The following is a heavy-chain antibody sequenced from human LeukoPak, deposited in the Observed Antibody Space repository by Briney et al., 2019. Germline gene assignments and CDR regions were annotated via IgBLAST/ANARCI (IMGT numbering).Heavy chain of an antibody. Sequence: GGSLRLSCAASGFTFSSDWMHWVRQAPGKGLVGVSRISPDGSITYSADSVKGRFTISRDNTKNTLYLQMNSLRAEDTAVYYCTRGRAPNYGYFDFWGQGTLVTVSS. D-gene: IGHD5-18*01. CDR3: TRGRAPNYGYFDF. CDR1: GFTFSSDW. J-gene: IGHJ4*02. CDR2: ISPDGSIT. V-gene: IGHV3-74*01.